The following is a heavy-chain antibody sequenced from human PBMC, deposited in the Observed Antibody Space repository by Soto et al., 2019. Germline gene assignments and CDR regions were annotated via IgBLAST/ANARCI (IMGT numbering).Heavy chain of an antibody. CDR1: GASFSGSC. CDR2: AYYSGTS. D-gene: IGHD3-3*01. CDR3: AIWSALTQYYFDS. J-gene: IGHJ4*01. V-gene: IGHV4-59*07. Sequence: SATLSLTCAVSGASFSGSCWSWIRQPPGKGLEWIGYAYYSGTSVYNPSLKTRVSISVDTSKKHVSLRLNSLTAADTAVYYCAIWSALTQYYFDSLAHGILVNVSS.